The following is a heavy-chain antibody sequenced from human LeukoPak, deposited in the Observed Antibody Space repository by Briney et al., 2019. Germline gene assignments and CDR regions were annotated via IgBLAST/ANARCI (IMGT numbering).Heavy chain of an antibody. CDR2: ISSSSSYI. J-gene: IGHJ4*02. CDR3: ARDSAYGDYGFDY. D-gene: IGHD4-17*01. Sequence: GGSLRLSCAASGFTFSSYGMHWVRQAPGKGLEWVSSISSSSSYIYYADSVKGRFTISRDNAKNSLYLQMNSLRAEDTAVYYCARDSAYGDYGFDYWGQGTLVTVSS. V-gene: IGHV3-21*01. CDR1: GFTFSSYG.